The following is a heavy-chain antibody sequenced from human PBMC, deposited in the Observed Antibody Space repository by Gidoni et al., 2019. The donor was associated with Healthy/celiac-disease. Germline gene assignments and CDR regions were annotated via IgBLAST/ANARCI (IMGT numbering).Heavy chain of an antibody. V-gene: IGHV3-64D*06. J-gene: IGHJ5*02. CDR2: ISSHVCST. CDR1: GLTVSSYA. Sequence: EGERVESGGGLVKPGGALRVSGAGAGLTVSSYALPWVRQAPGTVLEYVSAISSHVCSTYYSDSLQVRFTLSSYNSKNTLYLQMSSLSSEATAVYYFVKDSLSCSLFRFDPWGQGTLVTVSS. D-gene: IGHD2-2*01. CDR3: VKDSLSCSLFRFDP.